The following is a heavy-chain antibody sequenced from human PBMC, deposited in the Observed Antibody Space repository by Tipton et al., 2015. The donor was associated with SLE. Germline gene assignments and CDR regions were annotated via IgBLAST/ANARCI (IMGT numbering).Heavy chain of an antibody. D-gene: IGHD5-12*01. CDR2: FYYGKST. V-gene: IGHV4-39*07. CDR3: ARLISAYDCNFDY. CDR1: GDSLKSYNFY. J-gene: IGHJ4*02. Sequence: TLSLTCTVSGDSLKSYNFYWGWIRQPPGKGLEWIGSFYYGKSTSYNPSLKSRVSISVDTSTNRLFLNLISVTAADTALYYCARLISAYDCNFDYWGQGTLVTVSS.